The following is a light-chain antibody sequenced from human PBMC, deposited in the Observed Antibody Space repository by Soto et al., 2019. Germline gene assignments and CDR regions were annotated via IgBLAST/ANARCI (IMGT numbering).Light chain of an antibody. Sequence: DIQMTQSPSSLSACVGDRVTITCRASQSISSYLNWYQQKPGKAPKLLIYAASSLQSGVPSRFSGSGSGTDFTLTISSLQPEDFATYYCQQSYSTPLITFGPGTKVDIK. CDR2: AAS. CDR1: QSISSY. CDR3: QQSYSTPLIT. V-gene: IGKV1-39*01. J-gene: IGKJ3*01.